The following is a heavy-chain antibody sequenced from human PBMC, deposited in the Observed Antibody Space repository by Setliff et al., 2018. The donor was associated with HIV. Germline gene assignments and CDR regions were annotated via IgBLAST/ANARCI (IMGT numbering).Heavy chain of an antibody. CDR2: IYYSGST. V-gene: IGHV4-30-4*08. CDR3: ASEDCGGGSCRPDN. D-gene: IGHD2-15*01. CDR1: GGSISSGDYY. Sequence: PSETLSLTCTVSGGSISSGDYYWSWIRQPPGKGLEWIGYIYYSGSTYYNPSLKSRVTISLDTSKNQFSLKLSSVTVADTAVYYCASEDCGGGSCRPDNWGQGTLVTVSS. J-gene: IGHJ4*02.